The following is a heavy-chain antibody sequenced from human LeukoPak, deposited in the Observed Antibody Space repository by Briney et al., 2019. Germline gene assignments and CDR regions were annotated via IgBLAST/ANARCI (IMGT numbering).Heavy chain of an antibody. V-gene: IGHV4-34*01. J-gene: IGHJ4*02. Sequence: PSETLSLTCAVYGGSFSGYYWSWIRQPPGKWLEWIGEINHSGTTNYNPSLKSRVTISVDTSKNQFSLKLSSVIAADTAVYYCARTITIFGVVKGYFDYWGQGTLVTVSS. D-gene: IGHD3-3*01. CDR3: ARTITIFGVVKGYFDY. CDR1: GGSFSGYY. CDR2: INHSGTT.